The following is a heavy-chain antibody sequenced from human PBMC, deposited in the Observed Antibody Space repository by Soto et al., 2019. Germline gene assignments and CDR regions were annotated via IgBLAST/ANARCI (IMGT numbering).Heavy chain of an antibody. J-gene: IGHJ4*02. V-gene: IGHV3-9*01. CDR1: GFTFDDYA. D-gene: IGHD6-13*01. CDR2: ITWNGGNI. CDR3: AKDSSTYIAAVGY. Sequence: EVQLVESGGGLVQPGRSLTLSCAASGFTFDDYAMHWVRQAPGKGLEWVSGITWNGGNIGYADSVMGRFTISRDNAKNSLYLQMTSLGAEDTALYYCAKDSSTYIAAVGYWGQGTLVTVSS.